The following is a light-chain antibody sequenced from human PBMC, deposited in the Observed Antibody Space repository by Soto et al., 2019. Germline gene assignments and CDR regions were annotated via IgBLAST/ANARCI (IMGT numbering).Light chain of an antibody. J-gene: IGKJ1*01. CDR1: QSVSSSY. CDR2: DAS. CDR3: QQYGSSPRT. V-gene: IGKV3-20*01. Sequence: ENVLTQSPGTLSLSPGERATLSCRASQSVSSSYLAWYQQKPGQAPRLLTYDASSRATGIPDRFSGSGSGADFTLTISSLEPEDVAVYFCQQYGSSPRTFGQGTKVEIK.